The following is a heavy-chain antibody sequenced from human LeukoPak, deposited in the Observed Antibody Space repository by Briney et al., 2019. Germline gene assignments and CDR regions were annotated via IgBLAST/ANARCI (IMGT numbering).Heavy chain of an antibody. CDR1: GFTFSSYG. CDR2: ISSSGSTI. J-gene: IGHJ4*02. CDR3: AREYYYDSSGLLGY. D-gene: IGHD3-22*01. Sequence: GGSLRLSCAASGFTFSSYGMSWVRQAPGKGLEWVSYISSSGSTIYYADSVRGRFTISRDNAKNSLYLQMNSLRAEDTAVYYCAREYYYDSSGLLGYWGQGTLVTVSS. V-gene: IGHV3-48*04.